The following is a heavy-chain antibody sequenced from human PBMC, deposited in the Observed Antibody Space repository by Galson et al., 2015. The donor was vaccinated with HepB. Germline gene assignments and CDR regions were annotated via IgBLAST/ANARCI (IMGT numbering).Heavy chain of an antibody. D-gene: IGHD2-8*01. V-gene: IGHV3-21*01. Sequence: SLRLSCAASGFTFSSYSMNWVRQAPGKGLEWVSSISSSSSYIYYADSVKGRFTISRDNAKNSLYLQMNSLRAEDTAVYYCARDRMSPPIYYYYYGMDVWGQGTTVTVSS. J-gene: IGHJ6*02. CDR2: ISSSSSYI. CDR1: GFTFSSYS. CDR3: ARDRMSPPIYYYYYGMDV.